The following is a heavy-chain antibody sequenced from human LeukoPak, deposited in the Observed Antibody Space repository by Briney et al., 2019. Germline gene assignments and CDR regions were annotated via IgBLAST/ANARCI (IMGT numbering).Heavy chain of an antibody. D-gene: IGHD3-22*01. J-gene: IGHJ4*02. CDR2: INPNSGGT. Sequence: ASVKVSCKASGYTFTGYYMHWVRQAPGQGLEWMGWINPNSGGTNYAQKFQGRVTMTRDTSISTAYMELSRLRSDDTAVYYCARVGYYDSSGYPRYWGQGTLVTVSS. CDR1: GYTFTGYY. CDR3: ARVGYYDSSGYPRY. V-gene: IGHV1-2*02.